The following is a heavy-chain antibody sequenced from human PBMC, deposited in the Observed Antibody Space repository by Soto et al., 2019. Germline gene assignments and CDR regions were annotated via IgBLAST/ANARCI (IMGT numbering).Heavy chain of an antibody. Sequence: EVQLLESWGGLLQLGEPLRLSCAASGFTFSSYAMSWVRQAPGKGLEWVSSISGRGSTNYADSVKGRFTISRDNSKNTLYLQMNSLRADDTAVYYCAKEKDYEYVWGTYRYASDNWGQGTLVTVSS. J-gene: IGHJ4*02. D-gene: IGHD3-16*02. V-gene: IGHV3-23*01. CDR1: GFTFSSYA. CDR2: ISGRGST. CDR3: AKEKDYEYVWGTYRYASDN.